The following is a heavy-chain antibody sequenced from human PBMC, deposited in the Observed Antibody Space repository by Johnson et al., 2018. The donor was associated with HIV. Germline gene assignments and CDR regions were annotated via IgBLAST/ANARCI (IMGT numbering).Heavy chain of an antibody. Sequence: EVQLVESGGGLVQPGRSLRLSCAASGFTFDDYAMHWVRQAPGKGLEWVSGISWNSGSIGYADSVKGRFTISRDNAKNSLYLQMNSLRAEDTALYYCAKPEWELRGAFDIWGQGTMV. CDR3: AKPEWELRGAFDI. CDR1: GFTFDDYA. D-gene: IGHD1-26*01. V-gene: IGHV3-9*01. J-gene: IGHJ3*02. CDR2: ISWNSGSI.